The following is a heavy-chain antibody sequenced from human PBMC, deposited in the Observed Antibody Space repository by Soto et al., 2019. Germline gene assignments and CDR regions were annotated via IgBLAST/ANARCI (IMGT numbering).Heavy chain of an antibody. CDR1: GFTFSNYW. V-gene: IGHV3-74*01. D-gene: IGHD5-12*01. J-gene: IGHJ4*02. CDR3: VRDRAYSGYDF. CDR2: IHTGGSRT. Sequence: GGSLRLSCAASGFTFSNYWMHWVRQAPGKGLVWVSRIHTGGSRTSYADSVKGRFTISRDNAKNTLYLQMNSLRAEDTAVYYCVRDRAYSGYDFWGQGTLVTVSS.